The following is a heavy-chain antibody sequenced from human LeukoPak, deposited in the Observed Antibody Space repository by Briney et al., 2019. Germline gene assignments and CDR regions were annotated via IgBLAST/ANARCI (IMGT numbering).Heavy chain of an antibody. J-gene: IGHJ3*02. V-gene: IGHV4-61*02. CDR2: IYTSGST. Sequence: KPSETLSLTCTVSGGSISSGSYYWSWIRQPAGKGLEWIGRIYTSGSTNYNPSLKSRVTISVDTSKNQFSLKLSSVTAADTAVFYCERVGPADIVATIKYCSGGSCHRDAFDIWGQGTMVTVSS. CDR3: ERVGPADIVATIKYCSGGSCHRDAFDI. D-gene: IGHD2-15*01. CDR1: GGSISSGSYY.